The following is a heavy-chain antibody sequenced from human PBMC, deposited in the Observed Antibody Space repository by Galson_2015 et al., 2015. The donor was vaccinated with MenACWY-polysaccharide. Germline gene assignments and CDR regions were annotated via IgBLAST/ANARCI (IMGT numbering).Heavy chain of an antibody. CDR1: GFTFSDYG. V-gene: IGHV3-23*01. CDR3: AKDRSSGTSWYYFDL. CDR2: FPSSGSRP. Sequence: SLRLSCAASGFTFSDYGMSWFRQAPGKGLEWVAGFPSSGSRPYYADSVRGRFSVSRDNSDNTLYLQMNSLRAEDTAMYYYAKDRSSGTSWYYFDLWGRGTLVTVSS. J-gene: IGHJ2*01. D-gene: IGHD6-19*01.